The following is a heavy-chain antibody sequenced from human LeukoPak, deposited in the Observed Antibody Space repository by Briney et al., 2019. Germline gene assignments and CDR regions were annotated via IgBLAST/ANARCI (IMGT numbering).Heavy chain of an antibody. D-gene: IGHD1-26*01. CDR1: GGSISSGDYY. CDR3: ARGSSGARTIDY. J-gene: IGHJ4*02. V-gene: IGHV4-30-4*08. CDR2: IYYSGST. Sequence: SETLSLTCTVSGGSISSGDYYWSWIRQPPGKGLEWIGYIYYSGSTYYNPSLKSRVTISVDTSKNQFSLKLSSVTAADTAVYYCARGSSGARTIDYWGQGTLVTVAS.